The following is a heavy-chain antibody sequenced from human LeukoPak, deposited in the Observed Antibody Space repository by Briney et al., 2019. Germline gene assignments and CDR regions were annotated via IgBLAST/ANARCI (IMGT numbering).Heavy chain of an antibody. CDR2: ISSSGSTI. Sequence: PGGSLRLSCAASGFTFSSYEMNWVRQAPGKGLEWVSYISSSGSTIYYADSVKGRFTISRDNAKNSLYLQKHSLRAEDTAVYYCARDLQLGLEGWGQGTLVTVSS. V-gene: IGHV3-48*03. D-gene: IGHD6-6*01. J-gene: IGHJ4*02. CDR3: ARDLQLGLEG. CDR1: GFTFSSYE.